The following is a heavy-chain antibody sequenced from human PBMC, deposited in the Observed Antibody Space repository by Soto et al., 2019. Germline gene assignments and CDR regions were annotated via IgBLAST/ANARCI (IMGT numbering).Heavy chain of an antibody. J-gene: IGHJ5*02. Sequence: HGESLKISCKGSGYRFTYDWIGWVRQMPGKGLEWMGIIYPGDSDTRYSPSFQGQVTISADKSISTAYLQWNSLKASDTAMYYCARLMVVAAPAGWFDPWGQGTLVTVSS. D-gene: IGHD2-15*01. CDR1: GYRFTYDW. CDR3: ARLMVVAAPAGWFDP. CDR2: IYPGDSDT. V-gene: IGHV5-51*01.